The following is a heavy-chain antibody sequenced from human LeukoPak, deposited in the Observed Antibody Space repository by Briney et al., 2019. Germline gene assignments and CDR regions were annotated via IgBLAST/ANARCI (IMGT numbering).Heavy chain of an antibody. Sequence: LKWVSLISGDGGSTYYADSVKGRFTISRDNSKNSLYLQMNSLRTEDTALYYCAKWAAAGGYFDYWGQGTLVTVSS. CDR2: ISGDGGST. J-gene: IGHJ4*02. D-gene: IGHD6-13*01. CDR3: AKWAAAGGYFDY. V-gene: IGHV3-43*02.